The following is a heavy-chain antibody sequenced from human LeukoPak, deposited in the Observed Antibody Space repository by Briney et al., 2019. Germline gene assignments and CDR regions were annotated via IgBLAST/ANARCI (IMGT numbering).Heavy chain of an antibody. CDR2: INPNSGDT. J-gene: IGHJ4*02. D-gene: IGHD1-26*01. CDR1: GYTFTGYY. Sequence: GASVKVSCKASGYTFTGYYIHWVRQAPGQGLEWMGWINPNSGDTRYIQKFQGRVTMTRETSISTAYVELIRLRSDDTAVYYCARDGAVNTFDYWGQGTLVAVSS. V-gene: IGHV1-2*02. CDR3: ARDGAVNTFDY.